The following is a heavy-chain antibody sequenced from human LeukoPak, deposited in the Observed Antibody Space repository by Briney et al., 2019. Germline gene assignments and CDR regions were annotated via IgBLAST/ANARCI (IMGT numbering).Heavy chain of an antibody. V-gene: IGHV3-23*01. D-gene: IGHD3-22*01. CDR2: ICVTSGST. CDR1: GFTFGSYA. J-gene: IGHJ4*02. Sequence: PGGSLRLSCAASGFTFGSYAMSWLRQSPGKGLEWVSSICVTSGSTYYADSVRGRFTISRDNSKNTLYLQMNSLRAEDMAVYYCANRYDSCGTFSPLDYWGQGTLVTVSS. CDR3: ANRYDSCGTFSPLDY.